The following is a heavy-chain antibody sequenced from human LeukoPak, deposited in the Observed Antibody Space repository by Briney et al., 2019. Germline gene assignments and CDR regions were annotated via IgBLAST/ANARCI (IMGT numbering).Heavy chain of an antibody. Sequence: QPGRSLRLSCAASGFTFSSYGMHWVRQAPGKGLEWVAVMWYDGSNKYYADSVKGRFTISRDNSKNTLYLQMNSLRAEDTAVYYCAREGVAATTGWFDPWGQGTLVTVSS. CDR3: AREGVAATTGWFDP. V-gene: IGHV3-33*01. CDR1: GFTFSSYG. D-gene: IGHD2-15*01. J-gene: IGHJ5*02. CDR2: MWYDGSNK.